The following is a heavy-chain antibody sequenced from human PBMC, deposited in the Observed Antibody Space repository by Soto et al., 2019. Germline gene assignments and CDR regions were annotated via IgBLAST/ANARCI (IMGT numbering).Heavy chain of an antibody. D-gene: IGHD1-1*01. CDR2: IWSDGNKR. CDR1: GFMFTNHG. Sequence: QVQLVESGGGVVQPGRSLRLSCAASGFMFTNHGMHWVRQAPGKGLEWVAVIWSDGNKRYYADSVKGRFTVSRDTSNNKLYRKIKTLGAEDRVFYSGGRGNNWSDGPPDYWGQGPLVTVSS. V-gene: IGHV3-33*01. J-gene: IGHJ4*02. CDR3: GRGNNWSDGPPDY.